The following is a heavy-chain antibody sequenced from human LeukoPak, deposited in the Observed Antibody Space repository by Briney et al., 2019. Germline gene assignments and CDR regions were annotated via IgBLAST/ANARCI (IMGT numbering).Heavy chain of an antibody. Sequence: PGGSLRLSCAASGFTFSDYYMSWIRQAPGKGLEWVSYISSSGSGCTIYYADSVKGRFTISRDNAKNSLYLQMNSLRAEDTAVYYCARVHPNWRDGYNKIYWGQGTLVTVSS. D-gene: IGHD5-24*01. CDR1: GFTFSDYY. CDR3: ARVHPNWRDGYNKIY. CDR2: ISSSGSGCTI. J-gene: IGHJ4*02. V-gene: IGHV3-11*04.